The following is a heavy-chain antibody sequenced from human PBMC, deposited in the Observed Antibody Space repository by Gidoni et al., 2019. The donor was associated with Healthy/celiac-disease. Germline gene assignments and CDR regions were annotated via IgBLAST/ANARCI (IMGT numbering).Heavy chain of an antibody. CDR2: IWYDGSNK. V-gene: IGHV3-33*01. CDR1: GFPFSTDG. CDR3: ARGLEGFLECHAWDYFDY. D-gene: IGHD3-3*01. J-gene: IGHJ4*02. Sequence: QVQLVESGGGVVQPGRSLRLSCAASGFPFSTDGMHGVRQAPGKGLEWVAVIWYDGSNKYYADSVKGRFTISRDNSKNTLYLQMNSLRAEDTAVYYCARGLEGFLECHAWDYFDYWGQGTLVTVSS.